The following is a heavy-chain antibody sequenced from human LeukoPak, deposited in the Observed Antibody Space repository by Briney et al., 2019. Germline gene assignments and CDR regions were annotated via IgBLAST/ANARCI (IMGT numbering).Heavy chain of an antibody. V-gene: IGHV3-53*01. Sequence: GGSLRLSCAASGFTVSSNYMSWVRQAPGKGLEWVSVIYRGGSTYYADPVKGRFTISRDNSKNTLSLQMNSLRAVDTAVYYCARTTKEFDILTGYYFDYWGQGTLVTVSS. CDR3: ARTTKEFDILTGYYFDY. CDR1: GFTVSSNY. CDR2: IYRGGST. J-gene: IGHJ4*02. D-gene: IGHD3-9*01.